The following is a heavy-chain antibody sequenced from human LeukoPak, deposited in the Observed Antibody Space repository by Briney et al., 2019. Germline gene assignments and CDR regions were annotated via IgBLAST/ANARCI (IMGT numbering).Heavy chain of an antibody. V-gene: IGHV1-69*05. D-gene: IGHD5-24*01. J-gene: IGHJ4*02. CDR2: IIPIFGTA. CDR1: GGTFSSYA. Sequence: SVKVSCKASGGTFSSYAISWVRQAPGQGLEWMGGIIPIFGTANYAQKFQGRVTITTDESTSTAYMELSSLRSEDTAVYYCASSRDGYNSVFDYWGQGTLVTVSS. CDR3: ASSRDGYNSVFDY.